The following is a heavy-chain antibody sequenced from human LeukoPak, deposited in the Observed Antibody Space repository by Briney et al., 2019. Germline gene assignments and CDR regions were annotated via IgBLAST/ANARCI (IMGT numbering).Heavy chain of an antibody. Sequence: GGSLRLSCTASGVTVSSNYMSWVRQAPGKGLEWVSVIYSGGSTYYADSVKGRFTISRDNSKNTLYLQMNSLRAEDTAVYYCARGSSGSYVYWGQGTLVTVSS. CDR3: ARGSSGSYVY. CDR2: IYSGGST. V-gene: IGHV3-66*02. J-gene: IGHJ4*02. CDR1: GVTVSSNY. D-gene: IGHD1-26*01.